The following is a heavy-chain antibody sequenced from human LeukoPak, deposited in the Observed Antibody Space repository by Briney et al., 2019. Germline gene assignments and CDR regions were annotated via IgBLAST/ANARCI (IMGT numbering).Heavy chain of an antibody. D-gene: IGHD3-9*01. CDR2: FDPEDGET. V-gene: IGHV1-24*01. Sequence: GASVKVSCKLSGYTLTELSMHWVRQAPGKGLEWMGGFDPEDGETIYAQKFQGRVTMTEDTSTDTAYMELSSLRSEDTAVYDCATTVYFDWSNNWFDPGGQGTLVTVSS. J-gene: IGHJ5*02. CDR3: ATTVYFDWSNNWFDP. CDR1: GYTLTELS.